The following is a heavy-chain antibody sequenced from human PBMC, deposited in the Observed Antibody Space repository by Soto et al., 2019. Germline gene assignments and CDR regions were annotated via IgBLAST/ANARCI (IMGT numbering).Heavy chain of an antibody. V-gene: IGHV3-9*01. J-gene: IGHJ4*02. D-gene: IGHD6-25*01. Sequence: ESGGGLIHPGRSLRLSCAAAGFTFDNYAMHWVRQAPGKGLEWVSGISWDSGSIDYADSVRVRFTISRDNARNSLYLRMSSLRPEDTALYYCAKDAAYYFDYWGQGTLVTVSS. CDR3: AKDAAYYFDY. CDR1: GFTFDNYA. CDR2: ISWDSGSI.